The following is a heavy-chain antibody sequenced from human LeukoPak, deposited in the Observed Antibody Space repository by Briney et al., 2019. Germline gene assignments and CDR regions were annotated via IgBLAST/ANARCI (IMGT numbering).Heavy chain of an antibody. Sequence: VASVKVSCKASGGTFSSYAISWVRQAPGQGLEWTGRIIPILGIANYAQKFQGRVTITADKSTSTAYMELSSLRSEDTAVYYCARDGLGMSDYWGQGTLVTVSS. D-gene: IGHD3/OR15-3a*01. CDR2: IIPILGIA. V-gene: IGHV1-69*04. CDR1: GGTFSSYA. CDR3: ARDGLGMSDY. J-gene: IGHJ4*02.